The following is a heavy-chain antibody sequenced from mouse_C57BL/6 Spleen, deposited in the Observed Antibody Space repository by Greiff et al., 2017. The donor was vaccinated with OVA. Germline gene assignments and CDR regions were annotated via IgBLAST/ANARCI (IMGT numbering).Heavy chain of an antibody. J-gene: IGHJ2*01. CDR2: ISSGSSTI. CDR1: GFTFSDYG. CDR3: ARLTTEGYYFDY. D-gene: IGHD1-1*01. V-gene: IGHV5-17*01. Sequence: EVMLVESGGGLVKPGGSLKLSCAASGFTFSDYGMHWVRQAPEKGLEWVAYISSGSSTIYYADTVKGRFTISRDNAKNTLFLQMTSLRSEDTAMYYCARLTTEGYYFDYWGQGTTLTVSS.